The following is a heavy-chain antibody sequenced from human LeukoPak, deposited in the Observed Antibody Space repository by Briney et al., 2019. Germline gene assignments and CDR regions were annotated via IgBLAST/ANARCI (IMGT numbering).Heavy chain of an antibody. CDR3: AKDRPLNWGYYFDY. CDR1: GFTFSSYA. V-gene: IGHV3-23*01. Sequence: PGGSLRLSCTASGFTFSSYAMSWVRHAPGPGLEWVSAISSSGGSTYYADSVRGRFTISRDTSKNTLYLQMNSLRAEDTAVYYCAKDRPLNWGYYFDYWGQGTLVTVSS. D-gene: IGHD7-27*01. CDR2: ISSSGGST. J-gene: IGHJ4*02.